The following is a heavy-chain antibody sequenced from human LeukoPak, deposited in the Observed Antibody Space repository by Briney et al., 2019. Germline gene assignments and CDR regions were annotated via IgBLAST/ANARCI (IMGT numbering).Heavy chain of an antibody. CDR3: GTDTAMDLDY. CDR1: GGTFSSYA. CDR2: IIPILGIA. D-gene: IGHD5-18*01. J-gene: IGHJ4*02. Sequence: VASVKVSCKASGGTFSSYAISWVRQAPGQWLEWMGRIIPILGIAIYAQKFQGRVTMTEDTSTDTAYMELSSLRSEDTAVYYCGTDTAMDLDYRGQGTLVTVSS. V-gene: IGHV1-69*04.